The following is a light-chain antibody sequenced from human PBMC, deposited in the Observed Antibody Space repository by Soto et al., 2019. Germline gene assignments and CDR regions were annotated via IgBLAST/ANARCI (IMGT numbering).Light chain of an antibody. V-gene: IGKV3-11*01. CDR3: QQRTNWPRSS. CDR1: QSASTY. CDR2: DAS. Sequence: EIVLTQSPATLSLSPGERATLSCRASQSASTYVAWYQQKPGQAPRLLIYDASNRATGIPARFSGSGSGTDFTLTISSLEPEDFAVYYCQQRTNWPRSSFGGGTKVDIK. J-gene: IGKJ4*01.